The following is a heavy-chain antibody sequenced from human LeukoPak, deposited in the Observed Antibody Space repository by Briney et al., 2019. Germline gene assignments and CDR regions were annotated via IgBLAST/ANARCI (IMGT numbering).Heavy chain of an antibody. CDR1: GGSFSGYY. V-gene: IGHV4-34*01. J-gene: IGHJ4*02. CDR3: AYYYDSGGFGRYFDY. D-gene: IGHD3-22*01. Sequence: SETLSLTCAVYGGSFSGYYWYWIRQPPGKGLEWIGEINHSGSTYYNPSLNSRVTISVDTSKNQFSLKLNSVTAADTAVYFCAYYYDSGGFGRYFDYWGQGTLVTVSS. CDR2: INHSGST.